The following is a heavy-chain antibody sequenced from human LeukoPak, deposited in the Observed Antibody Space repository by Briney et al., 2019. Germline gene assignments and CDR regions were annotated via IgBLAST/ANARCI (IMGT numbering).Heavy chain of an antibody. CDR2: FHYSGSI. CDR3: AKGSSLPPGELDY. CDR1: GGSISNYY. Sequence: SETQSLTCTVSGGSISNYYWRWIRQPPGKGLEWIGYFHYSGSIYYNPSLRSRVTISVDTSKNQFSLQLTSVTAADPAVSYFAKGSSLPPGELDYWGQGTLVTVSS. J-gene: IGHJ4*02. D-gene: IGHD2-2*01. V-gene: IGHV4-59*01.